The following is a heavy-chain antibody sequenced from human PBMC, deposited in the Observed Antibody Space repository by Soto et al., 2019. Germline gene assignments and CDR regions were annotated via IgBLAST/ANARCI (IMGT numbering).Heavy chain of an antibody. J-gene: IGHJ5*02. Sequence: SETLSLTCTVSGDSISSSSYCFFCIREPPWKGLELIGDIYYSGTTHYNPSLKSRVTISIDTSKNQFSLHLRSVTAADTAVYYCARLKGAFFITTYNWFDPWGQGTPVTVSS. V-gene: IGHV4-39*01. CDR2: IYYSGTT. D-gene: IGHD3-22*01. CDR3: ARLKGAFFITTYNWFDP. CDR1: GDSISSSSYC.